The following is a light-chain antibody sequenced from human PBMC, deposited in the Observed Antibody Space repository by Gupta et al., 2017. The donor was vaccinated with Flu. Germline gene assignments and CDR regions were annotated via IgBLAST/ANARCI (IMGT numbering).Light chain of an antibody. V-gene: IGLV1-44*01. CDR1: GSNIGRNT. Sequence: QSVLTQAPSASGAPGQRVTISCSGGGSNIGRNTVTWHQQFPGTAPKLLIYNNHQRPSGVPDRFSGSKSGTSASLAISGLQSEDEADYDCAVWDDSLRGWVFGGGTKLTAL. CDR3: AVWDDSLRGWV. J-gene: IGLJ3*02. CDR2: NNH.